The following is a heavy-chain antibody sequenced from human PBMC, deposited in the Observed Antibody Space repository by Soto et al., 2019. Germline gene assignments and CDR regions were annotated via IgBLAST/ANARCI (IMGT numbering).Heavy chain of an antibody. CDR1: GFTFSDYN. CDR2: IASRSNYI. J-gene: IGHJ6*02. CDR3: ARNRRIAVEMDV. V-gene: IGHV3-21*01. Sequence: LSLSCVASGFTFSDYNMNWLRQTPGKGLEWVSSIASRSNYIYYADSLKGRFTVSRDNARNSLYLQVDNLRAEDTAVYYCARNRRIAVEMDVWGQGTTVTVSS. D-gene: IGHD2-21*01.